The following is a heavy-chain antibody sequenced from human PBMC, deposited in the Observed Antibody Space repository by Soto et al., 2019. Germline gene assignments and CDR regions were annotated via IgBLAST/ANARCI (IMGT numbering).Heavy chain of an antibody. CDR3: ARDRVRQQLVNYYYYGMDV. V-gene: IGHV3-23*01. Sequence: GGSLRLSCAASGFTFSSYAMSWVRQAPGKGLEWVSAISGSGGSTYYADSVKGRFTISRDNSKNTLYLQMNSLRAEDTAVYYCARDRVRQQLVNYYYYGMDVWGQGTTVTFSS. J-gene: IGHJ6*02. D-gene: IGHD6-13*01. CDR1: GFTFSSYA. CDR2: ISGSGGST.